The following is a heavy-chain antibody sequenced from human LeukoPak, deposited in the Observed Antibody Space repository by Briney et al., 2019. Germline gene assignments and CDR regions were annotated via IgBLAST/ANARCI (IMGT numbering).Heavy chain of an antibody. V-gene: IGHV4-39*01. D-gene: IGHD3-10*01. CDR2: IYHSGST. CDR1: GGSISNNIYY. Sequence: SETLSLTCTVSGGSISNNIYYWGWIRQPPGKGLEWIGSIYHSGSTYFNPSLKSRVTISVNTSKNQFSLKLYFVTAAHTAVYYCARRGTSGSYSRDHWGQGTLVTVSA. CDR3: ARRGTSGSYSRDH. J-gene: IGHJ4*02.